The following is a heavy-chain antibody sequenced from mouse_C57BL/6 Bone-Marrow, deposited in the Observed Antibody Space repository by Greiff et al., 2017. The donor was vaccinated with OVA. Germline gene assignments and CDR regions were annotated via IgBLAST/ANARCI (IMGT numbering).Heavy chain of an antibody. CDR2: INPYNGGT. CDR3: ARSSPNEDY. CDR1: GYTFTDYY. Sequence: VQLQQPGTELVKPGASVKLSCKASGYTFTDYYMNWVKQSHGKSLEWIGVINPYNGGTSYNQKFKGKATLTVDKSSSTAYMELNSLTSEDSAVYYCARSSPNEDYWGQGTTLTVSS. V-gene: IGHV1-19*01. J-gene: IGHJ2*01.